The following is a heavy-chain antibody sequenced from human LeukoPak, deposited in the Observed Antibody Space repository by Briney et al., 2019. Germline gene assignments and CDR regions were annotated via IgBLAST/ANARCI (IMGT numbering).Heavy chain of an antibody. D-gene: IGHD2-15*01. Sequence: SETLSLTCTVSGGSISSSSYYWGWIRQPPGKGLEWIGEINHSGSTNYNPSLKSRVTISVDTSKNQFSLKLSSVTAADTAVYYCARDYCSGGSCYSWHAFDIRGQGTMVTVSS. CDR2: INHSGST. J-gene: IGHJ3*02. CDR3: ARDYCSGGSCYSWHAFDI. V-gene: IGHV4-39*07. CDR1: GGSISSSSYY.